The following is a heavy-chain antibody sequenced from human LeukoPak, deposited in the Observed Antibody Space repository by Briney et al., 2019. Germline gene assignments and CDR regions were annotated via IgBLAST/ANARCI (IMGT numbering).Heavy chain of an antibody. Sequence: SETLSLTCTVSGGSISSYYWSWIRQPAGKGLEWIGRIYTSGSTNYNPSLKSRVTMSVDTSKNQFSLKLSSVTAADTAVNYCARTLGGAVPYYYYYMDVWGKGTTVTVSS. CDR2: IYTSGST. CDR3: ARTLGGAVPYYYYYMDV. D-gene: IGHD1-26*01. CDR1: GGSISSYY. V-gene: IGHV4-4*07. J-gene: IGHJ6*03.